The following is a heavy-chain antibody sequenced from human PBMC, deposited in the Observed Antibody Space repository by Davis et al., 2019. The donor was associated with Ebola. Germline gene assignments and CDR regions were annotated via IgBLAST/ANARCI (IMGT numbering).Heavy chain of an antibody. CDR2: ISYDGSNK. V-gene: IGHV3-30-3*01. CDR1: GFTFSSYA. CDR3: ARSGYSSSWYADY. J-gene: IGHJ4*02. Sequence: GESLKISCAASGFTFSSYAMHWVRQAPGKGLEWVAVISYDGSNKYYADSVKGRFTIPRDNSKNTLYLQMNSLRAEDTAVYYCARSGYSSSWYADYWGQGTLVTVSS. D-gene: IGHD6-13*01.